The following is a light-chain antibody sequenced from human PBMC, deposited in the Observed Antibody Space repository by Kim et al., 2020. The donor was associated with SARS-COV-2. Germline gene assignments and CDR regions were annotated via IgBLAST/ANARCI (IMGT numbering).Light chain of an antibody. CDR1: SSNIGTDYD. V-gene: IGLV1-40*01. Sequence: QFVLTQPPSVSGAPGQRVNISCTGSSSNIGTDYDVHWYRQVPGTAPKLLIIANTNRPSGVPDRFSASKSGTSASLAITGLQAEDEADYHCQSYDISLSVWVFGGGTQLTVL. CDR3: QSYDISLSVWV. J-gene: IGLJ3*02. CDR2: ANT.